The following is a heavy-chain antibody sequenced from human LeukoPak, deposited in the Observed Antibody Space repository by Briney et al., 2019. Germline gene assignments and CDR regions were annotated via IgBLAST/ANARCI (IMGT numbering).Heavy chain of an antibody. Sequence: GGSLRLSCAASGFTFSGSALHWVRQASGKGLEWVGRIRSTANGYATAYAASVKGRFTISRDDSKNTAYLQMDSLKTEDTAVYYCTGSYYGSGSYADFDYWGQGTLVTVSS. D-gene: IGHD3-10*01. CDR1: GFTFSGSA. V-gene: IGHV3-73*01. CDR2: IRSTANGYAT. J-gene: IGHJ4*02. CDR3: TGSYYGSGSYADFDY.